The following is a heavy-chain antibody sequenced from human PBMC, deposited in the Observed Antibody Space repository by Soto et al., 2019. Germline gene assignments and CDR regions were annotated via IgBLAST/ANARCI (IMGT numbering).Heavy chain of an antibody. CDR1: GGSISVYY. CDR3: ARGVGSSPPGY. Sequence: PSETLSLTCTISGGSISVYYWSWVRQPPGRELEWFGYIYASGSPYYNPSLSSRVTISAATSKNQISLKLTSPTAADTAVYYGARGVGSSPPGYWGRGTLVTVSS. J-gene: IGHJ4*02. CDR2: IYASGSP. V-gene: IGHV4-59*01. D-gene: IGHD1-26*01.